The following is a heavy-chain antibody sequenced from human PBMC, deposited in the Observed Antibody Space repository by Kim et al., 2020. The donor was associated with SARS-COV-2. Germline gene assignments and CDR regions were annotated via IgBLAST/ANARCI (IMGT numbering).Heavy chain of an antibody. J-gene: IGHJ6*02. CDR3: ARDLRIAAAGSLYYYYGMAV. CDR2: ISSSSSYI. CDR1: GFTFSSYS. V-gene: IGHV3-21*01. D-gene: IGHD6-13*01. Sequence: GGSLRLSCAASGFTFSSYSMNWVRQAPGKGLEWVSSISSSSSYIYYADSVKGRFTISRDNAKNSLYLQMNSLRAEDTAVYYCARDLRIAAAGSLYYYYGMAVWGQGTTVTVSS.